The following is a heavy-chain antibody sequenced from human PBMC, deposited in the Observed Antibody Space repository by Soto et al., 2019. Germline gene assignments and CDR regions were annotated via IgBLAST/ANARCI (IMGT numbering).Heavy chain of an antibody. Sequence: KAGVSLRLSCAASGFPFTDAWMAWVRQAPGKGLEWVSYISSSGDIIYYADSVKGRFTISRDNAKNSLYLQMNSLRAEDTAVYYCARDLGYYDSSGYFDYWGQGTLVTVSS. J-gene: IGHJ4*02. CDR1: GFPFTDAW. CDR3: ARDLGYYDSSGYFDY. V-gene: IGHV3-11*01. D-gene: IGHD3-22*01. CDR2: ISSSGDII.